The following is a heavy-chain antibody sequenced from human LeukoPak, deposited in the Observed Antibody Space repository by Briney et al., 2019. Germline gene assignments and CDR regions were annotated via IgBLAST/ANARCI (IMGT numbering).Heavy chain of an antibody. V-gene: IGHV3-33*01. D-gene: IGHD2-15*01. Sequence: PGGSLRLSCAASGFTFSSYGMHWVRQAPGKGLEWVAVIWYDGSNKYYADSVKGRFTISRDNSKNTLYLRMNSLRAEDTAVYYCARGIPYCSGGSCYRRGGAFDIWGQGTMVTVSS. J-gene: IGHJ3*02. CDR3: ARGIPYCSGGSCYRRGGAFDI. CDR1: GFTFSSYG. CDR2: IWYDGSNK.